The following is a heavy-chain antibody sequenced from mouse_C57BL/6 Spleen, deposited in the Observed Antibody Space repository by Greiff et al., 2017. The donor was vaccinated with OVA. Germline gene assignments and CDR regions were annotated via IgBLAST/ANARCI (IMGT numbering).Heavy chain of an antibody. CDR1: GYTFTDYY. CDR3: ARPSLLLDAMDY. V-gene: IGHV1-26*01. CDR2: INPNNGGT. Sequence: EVQLQQSGPELVKPGASVKISCKASGYTFTDYYMNWVKQSHGKSLEWIGDINPNNGGTSYIQKFKGKATLTVDKSSSTAYMELRSLTSEDSACYNCARPSLLLDAMDYWGQGTSVTVSS. D-gene: IGHD1-2*01. J-gene: IGHJ4*01.